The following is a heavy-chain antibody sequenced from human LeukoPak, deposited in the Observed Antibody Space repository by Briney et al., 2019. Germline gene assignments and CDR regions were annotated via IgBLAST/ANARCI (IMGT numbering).Heavy chain of an antibody. Sequence: SETLSLTCTVSSGSISTSNYYWGWVRQPPGKALEWIGNIFYSGSTYYSPSLKSRVTISVDTSKNQFSLKLTSVTAADTAVYYCATASYHYGSASWYFDLWGRGTLVIVSS. CDR2: IFYSGST. V-gene: IGHV4-39*07. J-gene: IGHJ2*01. CDR1: SGSISTSNYY. CDR3: ATASYHYGSASWYFDL. D-gene: IGHD3-10*01.